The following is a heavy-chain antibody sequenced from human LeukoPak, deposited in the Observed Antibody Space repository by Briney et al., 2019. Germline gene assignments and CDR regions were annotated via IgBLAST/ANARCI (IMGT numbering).Heavy chain of an antibody. CDR1: GFTFSSFW. J-gene: IGHJ4*02. Sequence: PGGSLRLSCAASGFTFSSFWMSWVRQAPGKGLEWVANIKQDGSEKYYVDSVKGRFTISRDNAKNSLYLQMNSLRAEDTAVYYCARARDSYHDFWSGYYDFDYWGQGTLVTVSS. CDR2: IKQDGSEK. V-gene: IGHV3-7*04. D-gene: IGHD3-3*01. CDR3: ARARDSYHDFWSGYYDFDY.